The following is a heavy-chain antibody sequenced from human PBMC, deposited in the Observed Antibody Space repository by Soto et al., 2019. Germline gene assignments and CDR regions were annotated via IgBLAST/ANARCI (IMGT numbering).Heavy chain of an antibody. Sequence: QVQLVESGGGVVQPGRSLRLSCAASGFTFSSYGMHWVRQAPGKGLEWVAVIWYDGSNKYYADSVKGRFTISRDNSKNTLYLQKNSLRAEDTALYYCAREEDNYDFDYWGQGTLVTVSS. CDR2: IWYDGSNK. D-gene: IGHD5-12*01. J-gene: IGHJ4*02. CDR3: AREEDNYDFDY. V-gene: IGHV3-33*01. CDR1: GFTFSSYG.